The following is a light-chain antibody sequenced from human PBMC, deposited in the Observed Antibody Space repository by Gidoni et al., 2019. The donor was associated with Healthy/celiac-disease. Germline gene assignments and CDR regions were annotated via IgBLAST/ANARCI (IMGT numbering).Light chain of an antibody. V-gene: IGLV2-23*02. CDR1: SSDVGSYNL. Sequence: QSALTQPASVSGSPGQSITISCTGTSSDVGSYNLFSWYQQHPGKAPQLMIYEVSKRPSGVSNRFSGSKSGNTASLTISGLQAEDEADYYCCSYAGSSTFYVFGTGTKVTVL. CDR3: CSYAGSSTFYV. J-gene: IGLJ1*01. CDR2: EVS.